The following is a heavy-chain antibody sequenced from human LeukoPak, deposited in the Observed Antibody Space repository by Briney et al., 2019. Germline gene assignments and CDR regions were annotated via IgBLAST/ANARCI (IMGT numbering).Heavy chain of an antibody. CDR1: GYTFTSNY. CDR2: IYPRDGST. J-gene: IGHJ4*02. Sequence: ASVKVSCKASGYTFTSNYIHWVRQAPGQGLEWIGMIYPRDGSTSYAQKFQGRVTVTRDTSTSTVHMELSGLRSEDTAVYYCARESARSRIYDYWGQGTLVTVSS. CDR3: ARESARSRIYDY. V-gene: IGHV1-46*01.